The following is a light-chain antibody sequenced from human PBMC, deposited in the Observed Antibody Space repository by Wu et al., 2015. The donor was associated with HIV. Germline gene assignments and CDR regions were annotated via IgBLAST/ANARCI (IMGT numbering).Light chain of an antibody. Sequence: EIVMTQSPATLSLSPGERATLFCRASQDIDTNMAWYQQSPGQAPRLLIYDASTRATGIAARFSGSGSGTDFTLTISRLEPEDFAVYFCHQYDTSPSFGGGTKVAIK. CDR1: QDIDTN. V-gene: IGKV3D-15*02. J-gene: IGKJ4*01. CDR3: HQYDTSPS. CDR2: DAS.